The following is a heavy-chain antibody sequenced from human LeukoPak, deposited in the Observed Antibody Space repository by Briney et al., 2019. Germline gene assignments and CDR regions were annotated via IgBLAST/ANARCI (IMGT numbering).Heavy chain of an antibody. CDR3: ARDPTQYLRYGHFDY. Sequence: GGSLRLSCAASGFNFSSYSMNWVRQAPGKGLEWVSSINNVASHIYYAHSVKGRFTISRDNAKNSLYLQMNSLSDEDTAVYYCARDPTQYLRYGHFDYWGQGTLVTVSS. J-gene: IGHJ4*02. CDR1: GFNFSSYS. V-gene: IGHV3-21*01. CDR2: INNVASHI. D-gene: IGHD5/OR15-5a*01.